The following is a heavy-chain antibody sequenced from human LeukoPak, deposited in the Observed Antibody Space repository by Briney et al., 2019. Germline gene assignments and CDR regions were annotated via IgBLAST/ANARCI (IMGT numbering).Heavy chain of an antibody. CDR3: ARLLRSSGSAFDY. D-gene: IGHD3-22*01. CDR2: IYYSGST. J-gene: IGHJ4*02. Sequence: SETLSLTCTVSGGSISSSSYYWGWIRQPPGKGLEWIGSIYYSGSTYYNPSLKSRVTISVDTSKNQFSLKLSSVTAADTAVYYCARLLRSSGSAFDYWGQGTLVTVSS. V-gene: IGHV4-39*01. CDR1: GGSISSSSYY.